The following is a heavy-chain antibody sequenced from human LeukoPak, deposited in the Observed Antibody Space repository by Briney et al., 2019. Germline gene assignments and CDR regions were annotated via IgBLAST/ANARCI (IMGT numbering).Heavy chain of an antibody. V-gene: IGHV4-39*01. CDR1: GGSISSSSYY. J-gene: IGHJ5*02. Sequence: SETLSLTCTVSGGSISSSSYYWGWIPQPPGKGLEWIVCFCCGVSTYYNLALKTRITISVDTSKNQLSLQLSSVTGADTAVYYCATIPYYYDSSGYYHRSFPWGEGTLVTVSS. CDR2: FCCGVST. D-gene: IGHD3-22*01. CDR3: ATIPYYYDSSGYYHRSFP.